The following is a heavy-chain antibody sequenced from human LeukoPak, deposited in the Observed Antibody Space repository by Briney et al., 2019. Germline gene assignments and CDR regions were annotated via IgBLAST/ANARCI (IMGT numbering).Heavy chain of an antibody. V-gene: IGHV6-1*01. Sequence: PSQTLSLTCAISGXSVSGNSSAWNWIRQSPSRGLELLGRTYYRSQWYNDYAVSVKSPITINPDTSKNHFSLHLNSVTPEDTAVYYCARERQDGFDIWGQGTMVTVSS. CDR3: ARERQDGFDI. CDR2: TYYRSQWYN. J-gene: IGHJ3*02. CDR1: GXSVSGNSSA.